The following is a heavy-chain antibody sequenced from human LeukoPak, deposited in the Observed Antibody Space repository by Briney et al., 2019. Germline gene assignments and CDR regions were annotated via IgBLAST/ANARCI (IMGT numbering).Heavy chain of an antibody. V-gene: IGHV3-48*03. CDR1: GFIFRSYE. CDR2: ISSSGRTI. Sequence: GGSLRLSCAASGFIFRSYEMNWVRQAPGKGLEWVSYISSSGRTIYYADSVKGRFTLSRDNAKNSLYLQMNSLRAEDTAVYYCARTGGSYPYYFEYWGQGTLVTVSP. J-gene: IGHJ4*02. D-gene: IGHD1-26*01. CDR3: ARTGGSYPYYFEY.